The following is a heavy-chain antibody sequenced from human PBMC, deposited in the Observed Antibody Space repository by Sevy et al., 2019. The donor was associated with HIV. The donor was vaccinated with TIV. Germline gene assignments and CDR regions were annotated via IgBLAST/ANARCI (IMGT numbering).Heavy chain of an antibody. Sequence: RGYLRLSCAASGFTFSNAWMSWVRQAPGKGLERVGRIKSKTDGGTTDYAAPVKGRFTISRDDSKNTLYLQMNSLKTEDTAVYYCTTRLRYCSGGSCYPQIDYWGQGTLVTVSS. D-gene: IGHD2-15*01. V-gene: IGHV3-15*01. CDR1: GFTFSNAW. J-gene: IGHJ4*02. CDR2: IKSKTDGGTT. CDR3: TTRLRYCSGGSCYPQIDY.